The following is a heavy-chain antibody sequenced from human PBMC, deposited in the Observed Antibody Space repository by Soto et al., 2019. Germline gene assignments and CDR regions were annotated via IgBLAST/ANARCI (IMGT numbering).Heavy chain of an antibody. CDR3: ARGIVGATTGKGYYFDY. CDR2: IYSGGST. V-gene: IGHV3-66*01. J-gene: IGHJ4*02. D-gene: IGHD1-26*01. Sequence: GGSLRLSCAASGFTVSSNYMSWVRQAPGKGLEWVSVIYSGGSTYYADSVKGRFTISRDNSKNTLYLQMNSLRAEDTAVYYCARGIVGATTGKGYYFDYWGQGTLVPVSS. CDR1: GFTVSSNY.